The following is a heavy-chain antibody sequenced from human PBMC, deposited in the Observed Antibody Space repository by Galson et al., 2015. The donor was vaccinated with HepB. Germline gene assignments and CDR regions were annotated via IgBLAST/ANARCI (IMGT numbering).Heavy chain of an antibody. D-gene: IGHD2-21*02. V-gene: IGHV1-24*01. CDR1: GYTLTELS. J-gene: IGHJ4*02. CDR2: FDPEDGET. CDR3: ATVDRYCGGDCAYYFDY. Sequence: SVKVSCKVSGYTLTELSMHWVRQAPGKGLEWMGGFDPEDGETIYAQKFQGRVTMTEDTSTDTAYMELSSLRSEDTAVYYCATVDRYCGGDCAYYFDYWGQGTLVTVSS.